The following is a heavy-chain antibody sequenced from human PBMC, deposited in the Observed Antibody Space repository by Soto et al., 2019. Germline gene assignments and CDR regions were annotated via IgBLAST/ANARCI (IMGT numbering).Heavy chain of an antibody. CDR2: ISYHGRDK. J-gene: IGHJ4*02. Sequence: QVQLVESGGGVVQPGRSLRLSCAASGFTFSNYGMHWVRQAPGKGLEWVAVISYHGRDKYYADSVKGRFTISRDNSKITLYLEMNSLRAEDTAVYYCAKDHLMTTVTTVGYWGQGTLVTVSS. CDR1: GFTFSNYG. V-gene: IGHV3-30*18. CDR3: AKDHLMTTVTTVGY. D-gene: IGHD4-17*01.